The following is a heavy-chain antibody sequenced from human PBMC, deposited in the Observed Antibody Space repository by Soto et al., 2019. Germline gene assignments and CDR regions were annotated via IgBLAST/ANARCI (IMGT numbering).Heavy chain of an antibody. CDR3: AKIDPTYSPYRYYFDY. Sequence: PGGSLRLSCAASGFTFRTYAMSWVRQAPGKGLEWVAAINAGYGTYYADSVKGRFTISRDNSNDTVYLQMSSLRAEDTAIYYCAKIDPTYSPYRYYFDYWGQGTLVTVSS. CDR1: GFTFRTYA. J-gene: IGHJ4*02. CDR2: INAGYGT. V-gene: IGHV3-23*01. D-gene: IGHD3-16*01.